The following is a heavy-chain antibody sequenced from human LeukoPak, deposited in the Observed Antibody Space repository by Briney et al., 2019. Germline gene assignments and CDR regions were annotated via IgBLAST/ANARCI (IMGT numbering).Heavy chain of an antibody. D-gene: IGHD2-2*01. J-gene: IGHJ4*02. CDR1: GLTFSNAW. V-gene: IGHV3-15*01. Sequence: GGSRRLSCATSGLTFSNAWMSWVRQAPGKGLEWVGRIKSKSDGEITDYAAPVKGRFTISRDDSKNTLYVQMNSLKTEDTAVYYCTTHTGYGSKWLLDHWGQGTLVTVSS. CDR3: TTHTGYGSKWLLDH. CDR2: IKSKSDGEIT.